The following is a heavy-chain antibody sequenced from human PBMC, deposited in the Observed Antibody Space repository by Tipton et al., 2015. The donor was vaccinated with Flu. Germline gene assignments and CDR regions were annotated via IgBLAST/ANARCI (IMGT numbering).Heavy chain of an antibody. Sequence: TLSLTCTVSGVSISSHYWSWIRQPAGKGLEWIGRIYYSGGSTDYNPSLKSRVTVSLDTSKNQFSLKLTSVTAEDRAVYYCALSTTAHREFESWGQGTLVTVSS. J-gene: IGHJ4*02. CDR3: ALSTTAHREFES. CDR2: IYYSGGST. V-gene: IGHV4-4*07. CDR1: GVSISSHY. D-gene: IGHD1-1*01.